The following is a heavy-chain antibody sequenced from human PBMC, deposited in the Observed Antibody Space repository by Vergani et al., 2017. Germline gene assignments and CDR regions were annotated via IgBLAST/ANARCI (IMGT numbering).Heavy chain of an antibody. J-gene: IGHJ6*02. Sequence: QVQLVQSGAEVKKPGASVKVSCKASGYTFTSYAMHWVRQAPGQRLEWMGWINAGNGNTKYSQKFQGRVTITRDTSASTAYMELSSLRSEDTAVYYCATAPTVSNGMDVWGQGTTVTVSS. V-gene: IGHV1-3*01. CDR2: INAGNGNT. CDR1: GYTFTSYA. CDR3: ATAPTVSNGMDV. D-gene: IGHD4-17*01.